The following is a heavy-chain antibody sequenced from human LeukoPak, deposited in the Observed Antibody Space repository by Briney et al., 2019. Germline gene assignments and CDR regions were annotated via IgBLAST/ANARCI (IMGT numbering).Heavy chain of an antibody. V-gene: IGHV3-21*01. CDR1: GVTFSSYS. J-gene: IGHJ6*02. D-gene: IGHD6-19*01. CDR2: ISSSSSYI. CDR3: ARDGLAYYYGLDV. Sequence: GGSLRLSCAASGVTFSSYSMNWVRQAPGEGREWVSSISSSSSYIYYAASVKGRFTISRDNAKNSLYPQMNSLRAEDTAVYYCARDGLAYYYGLDVWGQGTPVTVSS.